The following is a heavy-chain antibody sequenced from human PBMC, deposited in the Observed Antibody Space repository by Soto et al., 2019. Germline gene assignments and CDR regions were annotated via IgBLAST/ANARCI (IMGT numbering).Heavy chain of an antibody. CDR3: ARDLRYCGGDCYPRVYYGMDV. D-gene: IGHD2-21*02. V-gene: IGHV1-18*01. CDR2: ISVYNDNT. Sequence: QVQLVQSGAEVKKPGASVKVSCKASDYTFSTYGINWVRQAPGQGLEWMGWISVYNDNTNYAQNFQGRVTMTTDTSTSTAYMELRSLRSDDTAIYYCARDLRYCGGDCYPRVYYGMDVWGQGTTVTVSS. CDR1: DYTFSTYG. J-gene: IGHJ6*02.